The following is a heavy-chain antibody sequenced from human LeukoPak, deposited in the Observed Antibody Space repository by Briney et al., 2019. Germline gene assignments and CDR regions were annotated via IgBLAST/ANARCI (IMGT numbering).Heavy chain of an antibody. CDR3: ASRVDCSGGSCYWT. D-gene: IGHD2-15*01. CDR1: GFTFSSYW. CDR2: INSDGSST. V-gene: IGHV3-74*01. Sequence: GGSLRLSCAASGFTFSSYWMHWVRQAPGKGLVWVSRINSDGSSTSYADSVKGRFTISRDNAKNTPYLQMNSLRAEDTAVYYCASRVDCSGGSCYWTWGQGTLVTVSS. J-gene: IGHJ5*02.